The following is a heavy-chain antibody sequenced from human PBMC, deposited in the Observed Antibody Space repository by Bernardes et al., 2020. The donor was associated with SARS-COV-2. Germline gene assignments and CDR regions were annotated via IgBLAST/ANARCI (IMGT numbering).Heavy chain of an antibody. D-gene: IGHD3-3*01. V-gene: IGHV1-18*01. CDR2: ISAYNGNT. Sequence: ASVKVSCKASGYTFTSYGISWVRQAPGQGLEWMGWISAYNGNTNYAQKLQGRVTMTTDTSTSTAYMELRSLRSDDTAVYYCARDGRIRTYYDFWSDLLENWFDPWGQGTLVTVSS. CDR3: ARDGRIRTYYDFWSDLLENWFDP. J-gene: IGHJ5*02. CDR1: GYTFTSYG.